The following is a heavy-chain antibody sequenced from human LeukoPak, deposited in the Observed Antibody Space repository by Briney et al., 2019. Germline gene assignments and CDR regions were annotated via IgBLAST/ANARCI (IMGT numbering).Heavy chain of an antibody. CDR1: GFTFSSYW. J-gene: IGHJ4*02. V-gene: IGHV3-7*01. D-gene: IGHD6-13*01. CDR3: ARDEQQLANPYYFDY. CDR2: IKKDGSEK. Sequence: GGSLRLSCAASGFTFSSYWMSWVRQAPGKGLEWVANIKKDGSEKYYVDSVKGRFTIPRDNAKNSLYLQMNSLRAEDTAVYYCARDEQQLANPYYFDYWGQGTLVTVSS.